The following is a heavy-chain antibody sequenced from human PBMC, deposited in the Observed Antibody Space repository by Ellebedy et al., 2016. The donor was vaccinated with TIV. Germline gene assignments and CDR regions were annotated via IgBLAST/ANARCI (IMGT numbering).Heavy chain of an antibody. CDR1: GYTFTSYY. Sequence: AASVKVSCKASGYTFTSYYMHWVRQAPGQGLEWMGIINPSGGSTSYAQKFQGRVTMTRDTSTSTVYMELSSLRSEDTAVYYCARAQGWFGGFMSGYDAFDIWGQGTMVTVSS. D-gene: IGHD3-10*01. CDR3: ARAQGWFGGFMSGYDAFDI. J-gene: IGHJ3*02. V-gene: IGHV1-46*01. CDR2: INPSGGST.